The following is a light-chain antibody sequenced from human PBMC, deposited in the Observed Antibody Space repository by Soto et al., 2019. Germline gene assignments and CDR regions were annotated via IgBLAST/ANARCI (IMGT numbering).Light chain of an antibody. J-gene: IGKJ1*01. CDR2: GAS. CDR3: QQHSHWPPWT. V-gene: IGKV3-11*01. Sequence: EVVLTQSPATLSLSPGERATLSCRASENVRTFVDWYQQKPGQAPGLLIHGASNRATGIPARFSGSGSGTDFTLTISNLEPEDFAVYYCQQHSHWPPWTFGQGTKVDIK. CDR1: ENVRTF.